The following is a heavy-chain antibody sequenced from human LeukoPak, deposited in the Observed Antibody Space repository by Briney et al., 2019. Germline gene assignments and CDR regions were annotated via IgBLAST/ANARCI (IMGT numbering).Heavy chain of an antibody. D-gene: IGHD3-22*01. CDR1: GFTFTSSA. V-gene: IGHV1-58*02. CDR2: IVVGSGNT. J-gene: IGHJ3*02. Sequence: SVKVSCKASGFTFTSSAMQWVRQARGQRLEWIGWIVVGSGNTNYAQKFQERVTITRDMSTSTAYMELSSLRSEDTAVYYCAADRPYYYDSSGFALSIWGQGTMVTVSS. CDR3: AADRPYYYDSSGFALSI.